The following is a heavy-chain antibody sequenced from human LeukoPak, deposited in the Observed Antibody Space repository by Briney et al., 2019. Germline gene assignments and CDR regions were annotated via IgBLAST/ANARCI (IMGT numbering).Heavy chain of an antibody. D-gene: IGHD3-3*01. CDR3: ARLEAY. Sequence: SETLSLTCTVSGGSISSYYWSWIRQPPGKGLEWIGSIYYSGSTYYNPSLKSRVTISVDTSKNQFSLKLSSVTAADTAVYYCARLEAYWGQGTLVTVSS. V-gene: IGHV4-39*01. J-gene: IGHJ4*02. CDR1: GGSISSYY. CDR2: IYYSGST.